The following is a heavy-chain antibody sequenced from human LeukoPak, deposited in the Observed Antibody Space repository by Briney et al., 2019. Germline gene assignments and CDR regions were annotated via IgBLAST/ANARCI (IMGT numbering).Heavy chain of an antibody. Sequence: ASVKVSCKTSGYTFSNYDITWVRQAPGQGLEWMGWISPYNGNINYAQNIQGRVTLTTDASTSTAYMELRSLRSDDTAVYYCARDSRRGYSYGYDYWGQGTLVTVSS. J-gene: IGHJ4*02. CDR1: GYTFSNYD. CDR3: ARDSRRGYSYGYDY. V-gene: IGHV1-18*01. D-gene: IGHD5-18*01. CDR2: ISPYNGNI.